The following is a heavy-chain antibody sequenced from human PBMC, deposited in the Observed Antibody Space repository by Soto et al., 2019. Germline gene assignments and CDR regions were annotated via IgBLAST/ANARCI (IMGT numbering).Heavy chain of an antibody. J-gene: IGHJ4*02. CDR2: ISYDGSNK. V-gene: IGHV3-30-3*01. D-gene: IGHD2-8*01. CDR3: ARGYEDIVLMVYATHFDY. Sequence: QVQLVESGGGVVQPGRSLRLSCAAYGCTFSSDAMHWVRQAPGKGLEWVAVISYDGSNKYYADSVKGRFTISRDNSKNTLYLQMNSLRAEDTAVYYCARGYEDIVLMVYATHFDYWGQGTLVTNSS. CDR1: GCTFSSDA.